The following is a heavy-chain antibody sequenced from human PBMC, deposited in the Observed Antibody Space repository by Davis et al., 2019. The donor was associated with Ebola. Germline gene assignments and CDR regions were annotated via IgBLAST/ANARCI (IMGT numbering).Heavy chain of an antibody. V-gene: IGHV3-66*01. CDR2: IFSGGNT. CDR3: ARDYGDYYYGMDV. Sequence: GGSLRLSCAASGFTVSRNYMSWVRQAPGKGLEWVSSIFSGGNTYYADSVKGRFTISRDNSENTLYLQMNTLRADDTAVYYCARDYGDYYYGMDVWGQGTTVTVSS. CDR1: GFTVSRNY. D-gene: IGHD4-17*01. J-gene: IGHJ6*02.